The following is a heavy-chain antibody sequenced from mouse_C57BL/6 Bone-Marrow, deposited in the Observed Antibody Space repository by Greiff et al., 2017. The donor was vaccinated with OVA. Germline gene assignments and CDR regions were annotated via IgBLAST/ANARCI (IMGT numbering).Heavy chain of an antibody. Sequence: VQLQQPGAELVKPGASVKLSCKASGYTFTSYWMQWVKQRPGQGLEWIGEIEPSDSYTNYNQKFKGKATLTVDTYSSTVYMQLNSLTSEDSAVYYCAGEGVTTVDYGGQGTTLTVSS. CDR2: IEPSDSYT. D-gene: IGHD2-2*01. CDR1: GYTFTSYW. CDR3: AGEGVTTVDY. V-gene: IGHV1-50*01. J-gene: IGHJ2*01.